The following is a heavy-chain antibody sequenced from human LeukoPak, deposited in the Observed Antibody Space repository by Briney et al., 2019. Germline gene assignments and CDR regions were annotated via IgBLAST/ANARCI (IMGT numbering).Heavy chain of an antibody. J-gene: IGHJ4*02. D-gene: IGHD1-26*01. V-gene: IGHV3-48*01. CDR1: GFTFSSYS. Sequence: PGGSLRLSCAASGFTFSSYSMNWVRQAPGKGLEWVSYISSSSSTIYYAGAVKGRFTISRENAKNSLFLQMNSLRAEDTAVYYCARSRGSSGSYPFDYWGQGTLVTVSS. CDR2: ISSSSSTI. CDR3: ARSRGSSGSYPFDY.